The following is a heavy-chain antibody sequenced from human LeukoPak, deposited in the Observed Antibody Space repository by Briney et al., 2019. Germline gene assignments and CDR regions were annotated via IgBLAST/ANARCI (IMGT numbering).Heavy chain of an antibody. CDR3: ARHEAAYTFDY. D-gene: IGHD3-16*01. J-gene: IGHJ4*02. Sequence: SETLSLTCTVSGGSISSYYWSWIRQPPGKGLEWIGYIYYSGSTNYNPSLKSRVTISVDTSKNQFSLKLSSVTAADTAVYYCARHEAAYTFDYWGQGTLVTVFS. CDR2: IYYSGST. V-gene: IGHV4-59*08. CDR1: GGSISSYY.